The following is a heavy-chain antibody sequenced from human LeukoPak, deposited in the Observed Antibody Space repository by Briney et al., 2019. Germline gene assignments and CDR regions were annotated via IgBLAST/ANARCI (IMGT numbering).Heavy chain of an antibody. CDR3: ASGYFFFDY. J-gene: IGHJ4*02. CDR2: ISSSGSTI. D-gene: IGHD5-18*01. Sequence: PGGSLRLSCAASGFTFSSYSMNWVRQAPGKGLEWVSYISSSGSTIYYADSVKGRFTISRDNAKNSLYLQMNSLRAEDTAVYYCASGYFFFDYWGQGTLVTVSS. V-gene: IGHV3-48*04. CDR1: GFTFSSYS.